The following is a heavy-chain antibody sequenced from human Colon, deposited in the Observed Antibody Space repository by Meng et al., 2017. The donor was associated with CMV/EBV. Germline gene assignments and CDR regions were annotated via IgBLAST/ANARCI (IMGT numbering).Heavy chain of an antibody. CDR3: ARGLFNYYYYGMDV. CDR1: GFIFSDYN. V-gene: IGHV3-21*05. CDR2: ISRRSDDI. J-gene: IGHJ6*02. Sequence: GESLKISCEASGFIFSDYNMNWVRQAPGKGLEWVSYISRRSDDISYADSVKGRFTISRDNAKKSLYLEMSSLRAEDTALYYCARGLFNYYYYGMDVWGQGTTVTVSS.